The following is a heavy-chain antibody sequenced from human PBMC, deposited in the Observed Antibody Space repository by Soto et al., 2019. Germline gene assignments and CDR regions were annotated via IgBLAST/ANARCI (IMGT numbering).Heavy chain of an antibody. D-gene: IGHD4-4*01. Sequence: QVQMVESGGGLVKPGGPLRLSCAASGFIFSHYYMGWIRQAPGKGLEWVSYINPTSCHINYADSVKGRFTISRDNARNSLYLQMNSLTADDTAMYYCARLPYSAYNRHFDYWGQGTLVTVSS. CDR2: INPTSCHI. CDR3: ARLPYSAYNRHFDY. CDR1: GFIFSHYY. V-gene: IGHV3-11*06. J-gene: IGHJ4*02.